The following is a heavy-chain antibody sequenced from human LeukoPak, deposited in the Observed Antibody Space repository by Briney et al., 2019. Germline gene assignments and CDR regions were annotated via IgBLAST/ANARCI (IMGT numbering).Heavy chain of an antibody. D-gene: IGHD1-26*01. CDR1: GFTFRSYW. CDR2: INEDGSGK. Sequence: GGSLRLSCAVSGFTFRSYWMTWVRQAPGKGLEWVANINEDGSGKYYVDSVKGRFTISRDNAKNSLYLQMNSLRAEDTAVYYCANWEDYWGQGTLVTVSS. J-gene: IGHJ4*02. CDR3: ANWEDY. V-gene: IGHV3-7*01.